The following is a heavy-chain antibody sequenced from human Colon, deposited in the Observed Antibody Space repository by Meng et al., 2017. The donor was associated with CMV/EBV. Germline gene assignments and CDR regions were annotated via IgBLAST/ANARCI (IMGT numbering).Heavy chain of an antibody. D-gene: IGHD1-20*01. V-gene: IGHV1-2*02. CDR1: GYNFRDYY. CDR3: ARAPYNWNDEGWFDP. J-gene: IGHJ5*02. Sequence: QVQHVQSGAEVKKLGASVKVSCKTSGYNFRDYYMYWVRQAPGQGLEWMGWINPNSGGTNYAQKFQGRVTMTRDTSISTAYMELSRLRSDDTAVYYCARAPYNWNDEGWFDPWGQGTLVTVSS. CDR2: INPNSGGT.